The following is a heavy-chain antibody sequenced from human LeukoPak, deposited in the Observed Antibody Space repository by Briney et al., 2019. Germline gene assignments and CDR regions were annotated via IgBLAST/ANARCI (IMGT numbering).Heavy chain of an antibody. CDR3: AREIRIPMVRGVIYFDY. CDR2: ISAYNGNT. CDR1: GGTFSSYA. Sequence: ASVKVSCKASGGTFSSYAISWVRQAPGQGLEWMGWISAYNGNTNYAQKLQGRVTMTTDTSTSTAYMELRSLRSDDTAVYYCAREIRIPMVRGVIYFDYWGQGTLVTVSS. D-gene: IGHD3-10*01. J-gene: IGHJ4*02. V-gene: IGHV1-18*01.